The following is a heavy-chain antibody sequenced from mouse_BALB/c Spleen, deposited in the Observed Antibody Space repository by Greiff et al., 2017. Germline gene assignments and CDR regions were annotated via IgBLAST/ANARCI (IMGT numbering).Heavy chain of an antibody. J-gene: IGHJ3*01. CDR3: DRNLLSEGDEFWFAY. CDR1: GFSLTSYG. CDR2: IWSGGST. Sequence: QVQLQQSGPGLVQPSQSLSITCTVSGFSLTSYGVHWVRQSPGKGLEWLGVIWSGGSTDYNAAFISRMSISKDNSKSHVFFKMNSLQANDTAIYYCDRNLLSEGDEFWFAYWGQGTLVTVSA. D-gene: IGHD6-1*01. V-gene: IGHV2-2*02.